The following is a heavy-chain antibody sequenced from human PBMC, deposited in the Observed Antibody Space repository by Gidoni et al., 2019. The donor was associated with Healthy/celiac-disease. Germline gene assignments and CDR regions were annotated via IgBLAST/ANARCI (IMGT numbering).Heavy chain of an antibody. J-gene: IGHJ4*02. CDR1: GGTFSSYA. Sequence: QVQLVQSGAEVKKPGSSVKVSCKASGGTFSSYAISWVRQAPGQGLEWMGGIIPIFGTANYAQKCQGRVTITADESTSTAYMELSSLRSEDTAVYYCARGAEPNIVLVVYATFDYWGQGTLVTVSS. D-gene: IGHD2-8*02. V-gene: IGHV1-69*01. CDR3: ARGAEPNIVLVVYATFDY. CDR2: IIPIFGTA.